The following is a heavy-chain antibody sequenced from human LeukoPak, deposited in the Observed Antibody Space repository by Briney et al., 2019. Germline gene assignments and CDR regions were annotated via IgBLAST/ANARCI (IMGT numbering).Heavy chain of an antibody. CDR2: IARSSSDR. CDR3: GRDGGSTVAIDY. Sequence: GGSLRLSCEAPGFTFSSYSMNWVRQAPGKGLEWVSSIARSSSDRFYADSVKGRFTISRDDAKKSLYLEMNSLRAEDTAVYYCGRDGGSTVAIDYWGQGTLVTVSS. CDR1: GFTFSSYS. J-gene: IGHJ4*02. V-gene: IGHV3-21*01. D-gene: IGHD4-23*01.